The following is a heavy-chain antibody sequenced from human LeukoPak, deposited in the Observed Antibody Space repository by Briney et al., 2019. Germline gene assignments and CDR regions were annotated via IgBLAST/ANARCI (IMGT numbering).Heavy chain of an antibody. CDR2: VYSSGVG. Sequence: PSETLSLTCTVSGGSITGYYWNWIRQPAGQGLEWLGRVYSSGVGNYNPSLTSRITMSVDTSKNQFSLKLTSLTAADTAVYYCAREEFLHEIDSSGYFVYWGQGTLVTVSS. D-gene: IGHD3-22*01. CDR1: GGSITGYY. V-gene: IGHV4-4*07. CDR3: AREEFLHEIDSSGYFVY. J-gene: IGHJ4*02.